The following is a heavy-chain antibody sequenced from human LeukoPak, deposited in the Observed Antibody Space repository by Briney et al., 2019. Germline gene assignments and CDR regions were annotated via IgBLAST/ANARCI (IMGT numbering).Heavy chain of an antibody. D-gene: IGHD5-12*01. CDR2: IYYSGST. J-gene: IGHJ4*02. Sequence: PSETLSLTCTVSGGSISSYYWSWIRQPPGKGLEWIGYIYYSGSTNYNPSLKSRVTISVDTSKNQFSLKLSSVTAADTAVCYCARADSGYDSADYWGQGTLVTVSS. CDR1: GGSISSYY. CDR3: ARADSGYDSADY. V-gene: IGHV4-59*01.